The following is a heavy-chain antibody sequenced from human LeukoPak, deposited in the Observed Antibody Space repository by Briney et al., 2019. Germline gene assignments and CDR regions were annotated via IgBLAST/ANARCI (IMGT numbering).Heavy chain of an antibody. J-gene: IGHJ3*02. Sequence: GCSLPLSRPASRFTFSRYSLNWVRQAPGKGLEWVSSISSSRSYIYYADTVTGRFTISRENDKNSLYLQMTSLRAEDTAVYYCARSGFGFDAFDIWGQGTMVTVSS. CDR3: ARSGFGFDAFDI. V-gene: IGHV3-21*01. D-gene: IGHD3-10*01. CDR1: RFTFSRYS. CDR2: ISSSRSYI.